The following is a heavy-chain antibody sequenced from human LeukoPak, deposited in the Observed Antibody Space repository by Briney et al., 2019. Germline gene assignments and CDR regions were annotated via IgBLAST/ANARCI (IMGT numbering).Heavy chain of an antibody. V-gene: IGHV3-30*04. CDR3: ARDQASGSRRGDCDY. CDR2: ISFHGTNK. Sequence: PGGSLRLSCAASGFTFSSYAVHWVRQAPGKGLEWVAVISFHGTNKFYADSAKGRFTISRDNSRNTLYLQMNSLRPDDTALYYCARDQASGSRRGDCDYWGQGTLVTVSS. D-gene: IGHD1-26*01. J-gene: IGHJ4*02. CDR1: GFTFSSYA.